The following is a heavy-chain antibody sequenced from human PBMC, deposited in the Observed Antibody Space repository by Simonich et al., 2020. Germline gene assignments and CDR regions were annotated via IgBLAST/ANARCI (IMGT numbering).Heavy chain of an antibody. CDR3: AKDLGERITMIVVVIDAFDI. V-gene: IGHV3-23*01. D-gene: IGHD3-22*01. CDR1: GFTFSSYA. J-gene: IGHJ3*02. CDR2: IIGSGGSA. Sequence: GGGLVQPGGSLRLSCAASGFTFSSYAMSWVRQAPGKGLEWFSAIIGSGGSAYYADSVKGRFTISRDKSKNTRYLQMNSLRAEDTAVYYCAKDLGERITMIVVVIDAFDIWGQGTMVTVSS.